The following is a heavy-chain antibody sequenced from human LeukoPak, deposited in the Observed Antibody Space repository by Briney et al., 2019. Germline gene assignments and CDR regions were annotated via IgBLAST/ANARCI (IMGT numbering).Heavy chain of an antibody. CDR3: AAHVLSYYYDSSGPSDY. D-gene: IGHD3-22*01. Sequence: ASVKVSCKASGYTFTSYGISWVRQAPGQGLEWMGWISAYNGNTNYAQKLQGRVTMTTDTSTSTAYMELRSPRSDDTAVYYCAAHVLSYYYDSSGPSDYWGQGTLVTVSS. J-gene: IGHJ4*02. CDR2: ISAYNGNT. CDR1: GYTFTSYG. V-gene: IGHV1-18*01.